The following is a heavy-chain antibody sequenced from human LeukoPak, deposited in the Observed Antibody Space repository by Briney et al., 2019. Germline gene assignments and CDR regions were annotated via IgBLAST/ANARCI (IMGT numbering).Heavy chain of an antibody. Sequence: ASVKVSCKASGYTFITYHINWVRQVPGQGLEWMGWTNPHTGQTGYVLKFQGRATMTRDTSISTAYMELNSLTSDDTAVYFCVRVTSGRMDFDYWGQGTLVTVSS. V-gene: IGHV1-8*01. D-gene: IGHD6-19*01. J-gene: IGHJ4*02. CDR3: VRVTSGRMDFDY. CDR1: GYTFITYH. CDR2: TNPHTGQT.